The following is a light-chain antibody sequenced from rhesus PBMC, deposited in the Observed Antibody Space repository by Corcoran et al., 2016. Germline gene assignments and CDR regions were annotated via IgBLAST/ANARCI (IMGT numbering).Light chain of an antibody. V-gene: IGKV3-53*01. Sequence: QVILTQSPATLSLSPGERATLSCRASQSVSSYLAWYQQKPGQAPRLLIYGASRRATGIPDRFSGSGAGTEFTLTISSLEPEDFAVYYCQKYSSSPFTFGPGTKLDIK. CDR1: QSVSSY. CDR2: GAS. J-gene: IGKJ3*01. CDR3: QKYSSSPFT.